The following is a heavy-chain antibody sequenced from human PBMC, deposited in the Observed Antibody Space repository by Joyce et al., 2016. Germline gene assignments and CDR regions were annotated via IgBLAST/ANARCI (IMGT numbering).Heavy chain of an antibody. CDR3: ARHVRSAAAFDY. J-gene: IGHJ4*02. D-gene: IGHD6-25*01. Sequence: QLQLQESGPGLVKPSETLSLTCTVSGGSISSGFYYWGWIRQPPGKGLEWIGSIYYSGSTYYHPSRKSRVTISVDTSKNQFSLKLTSVTAADTAVHYCARHVRSAAAFDYWGQGTLVTVSS. CDR2: IYYSGST. V-gene: IGHV4-39*01. CDR1: GGSISSGFYY.